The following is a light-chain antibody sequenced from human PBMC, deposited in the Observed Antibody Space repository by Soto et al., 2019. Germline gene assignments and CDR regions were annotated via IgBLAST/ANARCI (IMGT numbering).Light chain of an antibody. CDR1: SSNIGSNY. CDR2: GDN. CDR3: AAWDDSLSGYV. V-gene: IGLV1-47*02. Sequence: QPVLTQPPSASGTPGQRVTISCSGSSSNIGSNYVYWYQQLPGSAPKLLIYGDNQGPSGVPDRFSGSKSGTSASLAISGLRSEDEADYFCAAWDDSLSGYVFGTGTKLTVL. J-gene: IGLJ1*01.